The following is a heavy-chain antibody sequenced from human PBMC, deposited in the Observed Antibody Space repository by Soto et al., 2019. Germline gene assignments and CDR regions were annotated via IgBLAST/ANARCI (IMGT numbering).Heavy chain of an antibody. CDR1: GFTFSTYW. V-gene: IGHV3-74*01. Sequence: LRLSCAASGFTFSTYWMHWIRQVPGKGLEWVSRINSDASHTYYADSVKGRFTISRDNAKNTLHLEMNSLRAEDTAVYYCAREGRIAAAGRFDYWGQGTLVTVSS. CDR3: AREGRIAAAGRFDY. CDR2: INSDASHT. J-gene: IGHJ4*02. D-gene: IGHD6-13*01.